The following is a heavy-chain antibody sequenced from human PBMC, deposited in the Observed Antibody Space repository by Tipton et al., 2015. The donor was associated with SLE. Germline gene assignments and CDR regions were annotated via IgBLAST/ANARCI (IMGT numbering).Heavy chain of an antibody. CDR3: ARSPYYYDSSYFDY. CDR2: IYYSGNT. V-gene: IGHV4-39*07. J-gene: IGHJ4*02. Sequence: TLSLTCTVSGGSISSSSYFWGWIRQPPGKGLDWIGTIYYSGNTYYNPSLKSPVTISVDTSKNQFSLKLSSVTAADTAVYYCARSPYYYDSSYFDYWGQGTLVTVSS. CDR1: GGSISSSSYF. D-gene: IGHD3-22*01.